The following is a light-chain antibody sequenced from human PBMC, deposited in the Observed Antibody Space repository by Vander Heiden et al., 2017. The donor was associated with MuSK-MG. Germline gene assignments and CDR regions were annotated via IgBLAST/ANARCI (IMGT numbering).Light chain of an antibody. CDR3: ASYSTSPAWV. CDR2: DVS. Sequence: QTALTQPASVSGSPAQSITISCTGTSSDVGAYNFVTWYQQPTGKAPQLIINDVSNRPSGISNRFSGSKSGNTATLTISGLQAEDEGDYYCASYSTSPAWVFGGGTKVTVL. J-gene: IGLJ3*02. V-gene: IGLV2-14*03. CDR1: SSDVGAYNF.